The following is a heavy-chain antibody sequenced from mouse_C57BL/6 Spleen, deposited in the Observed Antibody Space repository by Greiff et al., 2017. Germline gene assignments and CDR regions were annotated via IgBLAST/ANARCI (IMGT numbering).Heavy chain of an antibody. Sequence: VQLQQPGAELVKPGASVKLSCKASGYTFTSYWMHWVKQRPGQGLEWIGMIHPNSGSTNYNEKFKSKATLTVDKSSSTAYMQLSSLTSEDSAVYYCARRGIGNNYFDYWGQGTTLTVSS. CDR2: IHPNSGST. CDR1: GYTFTSYW. V-gene: IGHV1-64*01. J-gene: IGHJ2*01. D-gene: IGHD2-14*01. CDR3: ARRGIGNNYFDY.